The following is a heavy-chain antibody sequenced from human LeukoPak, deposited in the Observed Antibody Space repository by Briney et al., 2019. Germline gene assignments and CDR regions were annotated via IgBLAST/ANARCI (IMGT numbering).Heavy chain of an antibody. V-gene: IGHV4-38-2*02. J-gene: IGHJ6*03. CDR2: IYHSGSI. CDR3: ARDSIAAADYYMDV. Sequence: SETLSLTCAVSGYSIRRGYYWAWIRQPPGKGLEWIGSIYHSGSIYYIPSLKSRVTISVDTSKDHFSLKMSSVTAADTAVYYCARDSIAAADYYMDVWGKGTTVTVSS. CDR1: GYSIRRGYY. D-gene: IGHD6-13*01.